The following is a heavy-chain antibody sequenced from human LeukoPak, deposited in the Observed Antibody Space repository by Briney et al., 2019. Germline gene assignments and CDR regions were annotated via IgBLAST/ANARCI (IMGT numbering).Heavy chain of an antibody. D-gene: IGHD3-10*01. CDR3: ARGGITMVRGVIGWFDP. CDR2: IYYSGST. J-gene: IGHJ5*02. V-gene: IGHV4-59*01. Sequence: SETLSLTCTVSGGSISSYYWSWIRQPPGKGLEWIGYIYYSGSTNYNPSLKSRVTISVDTSKNQFSLKLSSATAADTAVYYCARGGITMVRGVIGWFDPWGQGTLVTVSS. CDR1: GGSISSYY.